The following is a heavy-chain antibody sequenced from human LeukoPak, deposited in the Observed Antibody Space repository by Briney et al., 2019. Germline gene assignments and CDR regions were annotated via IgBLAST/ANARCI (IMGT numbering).Heavy chain of an antibody. D-gene: IGHD3-10*01. Sequence: GGSLRLSCAASGFTFTNAWMYWVRQAPGKGLEWVGRIKSKTYGGTSDYAAAVIGRFTISRDDSKSTLYLEMNSLKTEDTGVYYCSTLWYGGWGQGTLVTVSS. CDR2: IKSKTYGGTS. J-gene: IGHJ4*02. V-gene: IGHV3-15*01. CDR1: GFTFTNAW. CDR3: STLWYGG.